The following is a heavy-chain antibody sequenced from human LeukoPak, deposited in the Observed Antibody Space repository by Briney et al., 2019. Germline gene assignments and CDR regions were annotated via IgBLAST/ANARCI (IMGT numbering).Heavy chain of an antibody. D-gene: IGHD6-6*01. J-gene: IGHJ5*02. Sequence: SQTLSLTCTVSGDSISSGGYYGSWIRQHPGKGLEWIGYIYYSGSTYYNPSLKSRVSISVDTSKNQFSLKLSSVPAADTAVYYCARRSIRFDPWGQGTLVTVSS. CDR2: IYYSGST. CDR3: ARRSIRFDP. CDR1: GDSISSGGYY. V-gene: IGHV4-31*03.